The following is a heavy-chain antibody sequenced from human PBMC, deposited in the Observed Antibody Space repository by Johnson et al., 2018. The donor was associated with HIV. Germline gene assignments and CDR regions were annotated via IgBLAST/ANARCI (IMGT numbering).Heavy chain of an antibody. CDR2: ISYDGREK. CDR3: AKDEAQTLASAGRDAFDF. D-gene: IGHD6-13*01. V-gene: IGHV3-30*04. Sequence: QVQLVESGGGLIKPGGSLRLSCAASGFTFSSYAMHWVRQAPGKGLEWVAVISYDGREKYFADSVKGRFPISRDNSKDTLYLQMNGLRPEDTAVDYCAKDEAQTLASAGRDAFDFWGQGTAVTV. J-gene: IGHJ3*01. CDR1: GFTFSSYA.